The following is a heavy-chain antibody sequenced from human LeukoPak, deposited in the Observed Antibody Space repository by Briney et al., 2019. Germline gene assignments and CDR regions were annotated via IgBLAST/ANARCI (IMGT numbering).Heavy chain of an antibody. Sequence: ASVKVSCKASGYTFTGYYIHWVRQAPGQGLEWMGWINPNSGGTNYAQKFQGRVTITRDTSISIAYMELSRLRADDTAVYYCARGSFSADAPLVLDYFHHWGQGTLVTDSS. CDR2: INPNSGGT. CDR3: ARGSFSADAPLVLDYFHH. J-gene: IGHJ1*01. V-gene: IGHV1-2*02. CDR1: GYTFTGYY. D-gene: IGHD5-18*01.